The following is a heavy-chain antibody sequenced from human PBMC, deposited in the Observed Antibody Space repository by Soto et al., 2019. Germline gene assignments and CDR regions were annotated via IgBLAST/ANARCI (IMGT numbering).Heavy chain of an antibody. V-gene: IGHV4-39*01. CDR2: FFIGGNT. D-gene: IGHD3-10*01. Sequence: SETLSLTCTVSGGSITGGSISSTTYYWGWMRQPPGKGLEWIASFFIGGNTYYNPSLKSRVTTSVDTSKNQFSLKLSSVTAADTAVYYCARRGSGSYSDYWGQGTLVTVSS. CDR3: ARRGSGSYSDY. CDR1: GGSITGGSISSTTYY. J-gene: IGHJ4*02.